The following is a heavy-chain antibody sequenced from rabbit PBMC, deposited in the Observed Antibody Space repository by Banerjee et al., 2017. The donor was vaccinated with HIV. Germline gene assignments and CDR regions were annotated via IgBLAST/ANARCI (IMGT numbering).Heavy chain of an antibody. J-gene: IGHJ4*01. Sequence: QEQLVEDGGDLVQPEGSLTLTCKASGFDLRSYHYMCWVRQAPGKGLEWIACWYFGGSDNMYYANWAKGRFTISKSSSTTVTLQMTSLTATDTATYFCARGVDGGTGGDYDYYFNLWGQGTLVTVS. V-gene: IGHV1S45*01. CDR1: GFDLRSYHY. D-gene: IGHD2-1*01. CDR3: ARGVDGGTGGDYDYYFNL. CDR2: WYFGGSDNM.